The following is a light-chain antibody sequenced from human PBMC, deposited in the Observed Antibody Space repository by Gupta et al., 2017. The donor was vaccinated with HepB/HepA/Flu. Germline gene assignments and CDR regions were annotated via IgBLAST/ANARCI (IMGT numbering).Light chain of an antibody. CDR1: HNIQNY. V-gene: IGKV3-11*01. CDR3: QQRLDYPLT. J-gene: IGKJ4*02. Sequence: IVFTQFPANISFIPGERATLSCRATHNIQNYLAWYQLGRGQAPKLLIHDASARATVVPCRFSGSGSGTDFSLIISSLEPEDFAVYYCQQRLDYPLTFGGGTKLE. CDR2: DAS.